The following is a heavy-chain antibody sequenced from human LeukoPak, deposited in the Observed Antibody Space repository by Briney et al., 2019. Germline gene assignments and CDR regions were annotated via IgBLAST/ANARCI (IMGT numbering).Heavy chain of an antibody. CDR3: AKDDAWLRFGE. Sequence: GGSLRLSCAASGFTFSNHGMTWVRQAPGKGLEWVSGISRSGDITYYADSVKGRFTISRDNSKNTLYLEVISLTAEDTAVYYCAKDDAWLRFGEWSQGTLVTVSS. J-gene: IGHJ4*02. V-gene: IGHV3-23*01. CDR1: GFTFSNHG. CDR2: ISRSGDIT. D-gene: IGHD3-10*01.